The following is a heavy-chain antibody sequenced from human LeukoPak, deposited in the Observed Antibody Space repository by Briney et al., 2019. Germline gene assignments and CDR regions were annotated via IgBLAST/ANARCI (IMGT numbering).Heavy chain of an antibody. Sequence: SETLSLTCTVSGGSISSYYWSWIRQPPGKGLEWIGYIYYSGSTNYNPSLKSLVTISVDTSKNQFSLKLSSVTAADTAVYYCARLDGYNWDYWGQGTLVTVSS. J-gene: IGHJ4*02. CDR1: GGSISSYY. V-gene: IGHV4-59*01. CDR2: IYYSGST. CDR3: ARLDGYNWDY. D-gene: IGHD5-24*01.